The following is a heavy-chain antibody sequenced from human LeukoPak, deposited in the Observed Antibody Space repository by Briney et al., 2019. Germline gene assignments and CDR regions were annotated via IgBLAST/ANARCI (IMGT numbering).Heavy chain of an antibody. CDR3: ARDTTLRCLDY. V-gene: IGHV4-39*07. Sequence: SETLSLTCTVSGGSISSSSYYWGWIRQPPGKGLEWIGSIYYSGSTYYNPSLKSRVTISVDTSKNQFSLKLSSVTAAGTAVYYCARDTTLRCLDYWGQGTLVTVSS. J-gene: IGHJ4*02. CDR1: GGSISSSSYY. D-gene: IGHD4-17*01. CDR2: IYYSGST.